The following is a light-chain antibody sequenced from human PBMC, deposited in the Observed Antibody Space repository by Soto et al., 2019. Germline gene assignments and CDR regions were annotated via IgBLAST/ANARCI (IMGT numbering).Light chain of an antibody. CDR3: TSYSTSSAPYV. CDR1: SSDIGGYEY. Sequence: QSALTQPASVSGSPGQSITISCSGTSSDIGGYEYVSWYQQHPGKAPKLMIYGVTNRPSGVSDRFSGSKSGNTASLTISGLQDEDEADYFCTSYSTSSAPYVFGPVNRSPS. CDR2: GVT. J-gene: IGLJ1*01. V-gene: IGLV2-14*01.